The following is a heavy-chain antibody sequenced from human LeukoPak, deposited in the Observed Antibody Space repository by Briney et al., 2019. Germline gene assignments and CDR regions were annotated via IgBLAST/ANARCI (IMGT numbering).Heavy chain of an antibody. CDR3: ARGPQGSSWTYYFYGKDV. CDR1: GYTFTGYY. J-gene: IGHJ6*02. Sequence: GASVKVSCKASGYTFTGYYMHWVRQAPGQGLEWMGWINPNSGGTNYAQKFQGRVTMTRDTSISTAYMELSRLRSDDTAVYYCARGPQGSSWTYYFYGKDVWGQGTTVTVSS. CDR2: INPNSGGT. D-gene: IGHD6-13*01. V-gene: IGHV1-2*02.